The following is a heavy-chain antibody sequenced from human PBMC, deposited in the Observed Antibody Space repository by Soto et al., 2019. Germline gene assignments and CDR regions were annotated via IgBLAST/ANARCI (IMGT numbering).Heavy chain of an antibody. Sequence: EVQLLESGGGLVQPGGSLRLSCAASGFTFSSYAMSWVRQAPGKGLEWVSAISGSGGSTYYADSVKGRFTISRDNSKNTLYLQMNSLRAEDTAVYYCAKALGYCSGGSCYSVYYYYYMDVWGKGTTVTVSS. D-gene: IGHD2-15*01. CDR1: GFTFSSYA. CDR3: AKALGYCSGGSCYSVYYYYYMDV. CDR2: ISGSGGST. V-gene: IGHV3-23*01. J-gene: IGHJ6*03.